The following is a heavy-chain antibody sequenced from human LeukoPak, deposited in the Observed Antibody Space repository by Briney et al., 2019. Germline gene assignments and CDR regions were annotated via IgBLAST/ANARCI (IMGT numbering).Heavy chain of an antibody. Sequence: PSETLSHTCTVSGGSISSYYWSWIRQPPGKGLEWIGYIYYSGSTNYNPSLKSRVTISVDTSKNQFSLKLSSVTAADTAVYYCARAGYSSSWYVPSFDYWGQGTLVTVSS. CDR2: IYYSGST. V-gene: IGHV4-59*01. D-gene: IGHD6-13*01. CDR3: ARAGYSSSWYVPSFDY. CDR1: GGSISSYY. J-gene: IGHJ4*02.